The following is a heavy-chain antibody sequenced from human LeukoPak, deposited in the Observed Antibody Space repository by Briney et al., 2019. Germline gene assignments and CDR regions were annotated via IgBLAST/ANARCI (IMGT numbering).Heavy chain of an antibody. D-gene: IGHD3-22*01. CDR2: IYYSGST. Sequence: SETLSLTCTVSGGSISSYYWSWIRQPPGKGLEWMVYIYYSGSTNYNPSLKSRVTISVDTSKNQFSLKLSSVTAADTAVYYCARHQDDSSGYSDYWGQGTLVTVSS. J-gene: IGHJ4*02. V-gene: IGHV4-59*08. CDR3: ARHQDDSSGYSDY. CDR1: GGSISSYY.